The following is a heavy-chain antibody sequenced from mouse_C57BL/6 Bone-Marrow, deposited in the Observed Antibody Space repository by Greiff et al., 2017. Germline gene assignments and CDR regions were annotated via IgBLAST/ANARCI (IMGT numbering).Heavy chain of an antibody. CDR2: IYPGNSDT. Sequence: EVQLQQSGTVLARPGASVKMSCKTSGYTFTSYGMHWVKQRPGQGLEWIGAIYPGNSDTSYNQQFKGKAKLTAVKAASTAYMELSSLRNEDTAVYYCTRWDDGYLAWFAYWGQGTLVTVSA. J-gene: IGHJ3*01. D-gene: IGHD2-3*01. CDR1: GYTFTSYG. V-gene: IGHV1-5*01. CDR3: TRWDDGYLAWFAY.